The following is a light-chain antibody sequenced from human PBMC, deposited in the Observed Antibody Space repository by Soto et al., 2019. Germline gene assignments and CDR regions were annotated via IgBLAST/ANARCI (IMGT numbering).Light chain of an antibody. CDR1: QSVNTT. CDR3: QEYNDWPRGK. CDR2: AAS. Sequence: EVVLTQSPATLSASPGERATLSCSASQSVNTTLAWYQKKPGQAPTVLVYAASTRATGIPDRFSGSGSGTDFTLTSSSLQPEDFALYYCQEYNDWPRGKFGQGTKVEVK. J-gene: IGKJ1*01. V-gene: IGKV3-15*01.